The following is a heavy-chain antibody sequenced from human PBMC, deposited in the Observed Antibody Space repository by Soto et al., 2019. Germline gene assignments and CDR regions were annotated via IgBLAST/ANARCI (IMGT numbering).Heavy chain of an antibody. D-gene: IGHD2-2*01. CDR3: ARVVVVVPAAPDYYYYGMDV. CDR2: ISAYNGNT. V-gene: IGHV1-18*01. Sequence: GASVKVSCKASGYTFTSYGISWARQAPGQGLEWMGWISAYNGNTNYAQKLQGRVTMTTDTSTSTAYMELRSLRSDDTAVYCCARVVVVVPAAPDYYYYGMDVWGQGTTVTVSS. J-gene: IGHJ6*02. CDR1: GYTFTSYG.